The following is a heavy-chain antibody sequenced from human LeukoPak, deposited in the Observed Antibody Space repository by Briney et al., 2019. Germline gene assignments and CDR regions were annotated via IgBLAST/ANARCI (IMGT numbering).Heavy chain of an antibody. Sequence: ASVKVSCKASGGTFSSYAISWVRQAPGQGLEWMGSIIPIFGTANYAQKLQGRVTITTDESTSTAYMELSSLRSEDTAVYYCARDSWGYDSSGYYYPLGYFDYWGQGTLVTVSS. CDR1: GGTFSSYA. J-gene: IGHJ4*02. V-gene: IGHV1-69*05. D-gene: IGHD3-22*01. CDR3: ARDSWGYDSSGYYYPLGYFDY. CDR2: IIPIFGTA.